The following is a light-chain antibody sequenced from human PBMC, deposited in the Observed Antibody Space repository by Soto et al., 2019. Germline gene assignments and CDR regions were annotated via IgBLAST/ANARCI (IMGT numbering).Light chain of an antibody. CDR1: QSVRSY. Sequence: DIHMTHSPSTLAAAVGATVTITFRASQSVRSYLAWYQQKAGKAPKLLIYGASSLERGVPSRFSGSGSGTEFSLTTSSLQPDDFATYYCQQYNTYPRTVGQGT. CDR2: GAS. J-gene: IGKJ1*01. CDR3: QQYNTYPRT. V-gene: IGKV1-5*01.